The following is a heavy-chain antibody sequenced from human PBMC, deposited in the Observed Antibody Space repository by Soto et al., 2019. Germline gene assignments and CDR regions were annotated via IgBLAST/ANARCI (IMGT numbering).Heavy chain of an antibody. J-gene: IGHJ6*02. V-gene: IGHV1-3*01. D-gene: IGHD6-13*01. CDR1: DCILTTLA. Sequence: ASVKVPYKASDCILTTLAMHWVRLAPGQLVKWMRYINAGNGYTNYSQKFQGRVTITADKFTSTAYMELSSLRSEDTAVYYCARGHSSSWYFFPEPPRSYYYGMDVWGQGTTVTVSS. CDR2: INAGNGYT. CDR3: ARGHSSSWYFFPEPPRSYYYGMDV.